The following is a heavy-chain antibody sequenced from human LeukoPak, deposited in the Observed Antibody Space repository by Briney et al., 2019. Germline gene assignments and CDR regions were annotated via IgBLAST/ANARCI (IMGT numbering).Heavy chain of an antibody. CDR1: GYTFTAYY. J-gene: IGHJ4*02. D-gene: IGHD5-12*01. CDR3: ARVYSGYYGPFGY. Sequence: ASVKVSCKASGYTFTAYYMHWVRQAPGQGPEWMGWINPNSGDTKYAEKFQGRVTMTRDTSISTAYMELSRLGSDDTAVYYCARVYSGYYGPFGYWGQGTLVTVSS. CDR2: INPNSGDT. V-gene: IGHV1-2*02.